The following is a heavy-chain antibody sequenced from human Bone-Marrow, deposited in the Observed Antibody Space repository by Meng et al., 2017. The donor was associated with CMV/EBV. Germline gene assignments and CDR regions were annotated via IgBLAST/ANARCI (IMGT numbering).Heavy chain of an antibody. V-gene: IGHV4-31*03. CDR3: ARDFRSDIVVVPAAWRAFDI. CDR2: IYYSGST. D-gene: IGHD2-2*01. CDR1: GGSISSGGYY. Sequence: SETLSLTCTVSGGSISSGGYYWSWIRQHPGKGLEWIGYIYYSGSTYYNPSLKSRVTISVDTSKNQFSLKLSSVTAADTAVYYCARDFRSDIVVVPAAWRAFDIWGQGTMVTVSS. J-gene: IGHJ3*02.